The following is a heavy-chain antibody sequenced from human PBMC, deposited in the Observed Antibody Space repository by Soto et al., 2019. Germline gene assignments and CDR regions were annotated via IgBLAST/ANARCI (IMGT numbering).Heavy chain of an antibody. CDR3: ARARDYFDSSGYLYYYYGMDG. J-gene: IGHJ6*02. D-gene: IGHD3-22*01. V-gene: IGHV1-69*06. Sequence: SVEVSCKASGGTISSYAMIWVRPDPGQGLDWMGGIIPIFGTPKYAQKFQGRVTITADKSTSTAYMELSSLTSEDTAVYYCARARDYFDSSGYLYYYYGMDGWGQGTTVTFSS. CDR2: IIPIFGTP. CDR1: GGTISSYA.